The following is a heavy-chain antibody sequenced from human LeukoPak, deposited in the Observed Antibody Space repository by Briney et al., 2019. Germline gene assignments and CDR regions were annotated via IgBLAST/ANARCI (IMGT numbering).Heavy chain of an antibody. CDR3: VKGRGGYVKYKTFDY. D-gene: IGHD5-12*01. CDR1: GFTFSSYW. J-gene: IGHJ4*02. CDR2: IKHDGSEK. V-gene: IGHV3-7*01. Sequence: GGSPRLSCAASGFTFSSYWMSWVRQAPGKELEWVANIKHDGSEKYYVASVKGRFTISKDNAKNSVFLQMNDLRGEDTAVYYCVKGRGGYVKYKTFDYWGQGTLVTVSS.